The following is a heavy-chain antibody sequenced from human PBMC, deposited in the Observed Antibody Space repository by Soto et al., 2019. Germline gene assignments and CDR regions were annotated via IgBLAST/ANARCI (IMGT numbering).Heavy chain of an antibody. CDR3: ARIPYGGNAYFDY. CDR2: IYYSGNT. J-gene: IGHJ4*02. D-gene: IGHD2-15*01. V-gene: IGHV4-28*01. Sequence: ETLSLTCAVSGYSISSNNWWGWIRQPPEKGLEWIGYIYYSGNTYYNPSLKSRVTMSVDTSKNQFSLKLSSVTAVDTAVYYCARIPYGGNAYFDYWGPGALVTVSS. CDR1: GYSISSNNW.